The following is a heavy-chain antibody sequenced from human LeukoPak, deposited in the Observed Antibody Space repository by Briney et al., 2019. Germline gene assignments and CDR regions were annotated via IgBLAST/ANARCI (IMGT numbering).Heavy chain of an antibody. CDR2: SNIDGRST. CDR3: AREDVDITVAASGPFDI. J-gene: IGHJ3*02. V-gene: IGHV3-74*01. Sequence: GGSLRLSCAASGFTFSTYWMHWVRQAPGKGLVWVSRSNIDGRSTTYADSVKGRFTISRDNAKNTLYLQMNSLRAEDTAVYYCAREDVDITVAASGPFDIWGQGTMVTVSS. CDR1: GFTFSTYW. D-gene: IGHD6-19*01.